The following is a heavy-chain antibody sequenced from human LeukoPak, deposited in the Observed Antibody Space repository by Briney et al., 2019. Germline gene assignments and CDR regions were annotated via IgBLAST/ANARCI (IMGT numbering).Heavy chain of an antibody. V-gene: IGHV4-30-2*01. Sequence: SQTLSLTCAVSGGSISSGGYSWSWLRQPPGKGLEWIGYIYHSGSTYYNPSLKSRVTISVDRSKNQFSLKLSSVTAADTAVYYCARASGSGSSPYYYGMDVWGQGTTVTVSS. CDR2: IYHSGST. D-gene: IGHD3-10*01. CDR3: ARASGSGSSPYYYGMDV. J-gene: IGHJ6*02. CDR1: GGSISSGGYS.